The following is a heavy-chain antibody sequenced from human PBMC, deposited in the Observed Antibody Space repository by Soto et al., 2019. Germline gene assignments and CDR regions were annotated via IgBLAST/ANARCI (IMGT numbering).Heavy chain of an antibody. V-gene: IGHV3-23*01. CDR3: ARTYYYGSGTYPRFDP. J-gene: IGHJ5*02. CDR2: ISRTGDST. CDR1: GFTFNDYV. Sequence: EVQVLESGGGLVQPGGSLRLSCAASGFTFNDYVMSWVRQAPGKGLEWVSLISRTGDSTYFADSVKGRFTISRDNSKNTLYLQMNSLRAEDTAVYYCARTYYYGSGTYPRFDPWGQGTLVTVSS. D-gene: IGHD3-10*01.